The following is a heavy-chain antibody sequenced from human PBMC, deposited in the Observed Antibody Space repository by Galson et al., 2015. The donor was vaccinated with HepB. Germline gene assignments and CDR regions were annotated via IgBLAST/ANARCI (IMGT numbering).Heavy chain of an antibody. CDR1: RFTFTSSA. CDR2: IVAGSGNT. D-gene: IGHD4-17*01. CDR3: AAGTTVTKRH. Sequence: SVKVSCKASRFTFTSSAVQWVRQTRGQRLEWIGWIVAGSGNTNYAQKFQKRVTITRDVSTSTAYMELSSLRSEDTAVYYCAAGTTVTKRHWGQGTLVTVSS. J-gene: IGHJ4*02. V-gene: IGHV1-58*01.